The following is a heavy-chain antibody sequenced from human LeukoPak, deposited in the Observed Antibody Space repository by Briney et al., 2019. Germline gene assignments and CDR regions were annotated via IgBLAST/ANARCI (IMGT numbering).Heavy chain of an antibody. J-gene: IGHJ6*02. V-gene: IGHV3-74*01. Sequence: GGSLRLSCAASGFTFSSYWMHWVRQAPGKGLVWVSRIYGDGSSTNYADSVKGRFTISRDNAKNTLYLQMNSLRAEDTAVYYCAREASTYYYYYGMDVWGQGTTVTVSS. CDR2: IYGDGSST. CDR3: AREASTYYYYYGMDV. CDR1: GFTFSSYW.